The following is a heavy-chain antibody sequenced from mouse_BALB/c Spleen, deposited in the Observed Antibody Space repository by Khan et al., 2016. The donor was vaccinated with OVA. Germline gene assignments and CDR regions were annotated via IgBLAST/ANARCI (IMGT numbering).Heavy chain of an antibody. V-gene: IGHV2-6-1*01. Sequence: QVQLKESGPGLVAPTQSLSITCTIPGFSLTNNGVHWVRQPPGKGLEWLVVIWSDGSTTYNSALKSRLTISKDNSKSQVFLKMNSLQTDDTAMYFCARQPYYHYNIMDYWGQGTSVTVSS. CDR3: ARQPYYHYNIMDY. CDR1: GFSLTNNG. J-gene: IGHJ4*01. CDR2: IWSDGST. D-gene: IGHD2-10*01.